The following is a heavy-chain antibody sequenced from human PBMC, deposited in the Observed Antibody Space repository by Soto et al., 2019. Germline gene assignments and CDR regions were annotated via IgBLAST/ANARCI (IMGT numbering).Heavy chain of an antibody. J-gene: IGHJ4*02. CDR1: GFTFSRFE. D-gene: IGHD3-10*01. CDR2: ISSSGSTA. Sequence: LRLSCAASGFTFSRFELHWVRQAPGKGLEWISYISSSGSTAYYASSVEGRFTISRDNANNSVYLQMDSLRAEDTALYYCTRAAWFPSLSFYWGQGALVTVSS. CDR3: TRAAWFPSLSFY. V-gene: IGHV3-48*03.